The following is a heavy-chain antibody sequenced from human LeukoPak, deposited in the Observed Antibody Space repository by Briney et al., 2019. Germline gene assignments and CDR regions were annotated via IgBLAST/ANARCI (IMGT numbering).Heavy chain of an antibody. Sequence: GGSLRLSCAASGFTVSSNYMSWVRQAPGKGLEWVSVIYSGGSTYYADSVKGRSTISRDNSKNTLYLQMNSLRAEDTAVYYCARDRYSSSSNFDYWGQGTLVTVSS. CDR2: IYSGGST. J-gene: IGHJ4*02. CDR1: GFTVSSNY. CDR3: ARDRYSSSSNFDY. V-gene: IGHV3-66*02. D-gene: IGHD6-13*01.